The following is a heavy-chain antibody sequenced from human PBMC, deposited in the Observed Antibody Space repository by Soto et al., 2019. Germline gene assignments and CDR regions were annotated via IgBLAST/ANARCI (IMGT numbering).Heavy chain of an antibody. CDR2: ISSNSGSI. CDR1: GFTFDDYA. D-gene: IGHD6-13*01. CDR3: ASTLMGSSWAQFDY. V-gene: IGHV3-9*01. Sequence: EVQLVESGGGLVQPGRSLRLSCAASGFTFDDYAMQWVRQAPGKGLEWVSAISSNSGSIGYADSVKGRFTISRDNAKNSLYLQMNSLRAEDTALYYCASTLMGSSWAQFDYWGQGTLVTVSS. J-gene: IGHJ4*02.